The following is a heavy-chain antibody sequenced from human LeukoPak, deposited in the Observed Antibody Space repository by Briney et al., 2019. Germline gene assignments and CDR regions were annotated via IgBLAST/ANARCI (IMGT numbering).Heavy chain of an antibody. D-gene: IGHD1-26*01. V-gene: IGHV1-69*13. J-gene: IGHJ4*02. Sequence: GASVKASCKASGGTFSSYAISWVRQAPGQGLEWMGGIIPIFGTANYAQKFQGRVTITADESTSTAYMELSSLRSEDTAVYYCARSGVRDSGTEYYFDYWGQGTLVTVSS. CDR1: GGTFSSYA. CDR2: IIPIFGTA. CDR3: ARSGVRDSGTEYYFDY.